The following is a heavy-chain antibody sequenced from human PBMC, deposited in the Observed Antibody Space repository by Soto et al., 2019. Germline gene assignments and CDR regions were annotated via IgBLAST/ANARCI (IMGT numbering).Heavy chain of an antibody. V-gene: IGHV4-59*01. J-gene: IGHJ4*02. Sequence: SETLSLTCTVSGGSISSYYWSWIRQPPGKGLEWIGYIYYSGTTNYNPSLKSRVTISVDTSKNQFSLNLSSVTAADTAVYYCARESASYYTVVDYWGKGTLVTVS. CDR1: GGSISSYY. D-gene: IGHD1-26*01. CDR2: IYYSGTT. CDR3: ARESASYYTVVDY.